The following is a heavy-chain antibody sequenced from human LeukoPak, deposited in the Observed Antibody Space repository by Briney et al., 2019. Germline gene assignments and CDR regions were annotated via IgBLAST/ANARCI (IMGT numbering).Heavy chain of an antibody. CDR3: AREDENSSD. Sequence: SETLSLTCAVYGGSFSGYYWSWIRQPPGKGLEWIGEINHSGSTNYNPSLKSRVTISVDTSKNQFSLKLSSVTAADTAVYYCAREDENSSDWGQGTLVTVSS. V-gene: IGHV4-34*01. D-gene: IGHD6-19*01. CDR2: INHSGST. J-gene: IGHJ4*02. CDR1: GGSFSGYY.